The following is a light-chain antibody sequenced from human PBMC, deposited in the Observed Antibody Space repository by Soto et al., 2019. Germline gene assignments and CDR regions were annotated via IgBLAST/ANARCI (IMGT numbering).Light chain of an antibody. CDR1: QSVTSSY. V-gene: IGKV3-20*01. CDR3: QQYGRAAGT. Sequence: EIVLTQSPGTLSFSPGERATLSCRASQSVTSSYLAWYQQKPGQAPRLLIYGASSRATGIPDRFSGSGSGTDFTLTISRLEPEDFAVYYCQQYGRAAGTIGPWSKVDI. J-gene: IGKJ3*01. CDR2: GAS.